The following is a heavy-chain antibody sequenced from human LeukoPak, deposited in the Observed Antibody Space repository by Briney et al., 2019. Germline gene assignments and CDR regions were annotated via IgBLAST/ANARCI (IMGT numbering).Heavy chain of an antibody. CDR2: ISGSGGST. J-gene: IGHJ4*02. CDR1: GFTFSSYA. V-gene: IGHV3-23*01. D-gene: IGHD6-19*01. Sequence: PGGSLRLSCAASGFTFSSYAMSWVRQAPGKGLEWVSAISGSGGSTYYADSVKGRFTISRDNSKNTLYLQMNSLRAEDTAVYYCARAGEQWLAGDYWGQGTLVTVSS. CDR3: ARAGEQWLAGDY.